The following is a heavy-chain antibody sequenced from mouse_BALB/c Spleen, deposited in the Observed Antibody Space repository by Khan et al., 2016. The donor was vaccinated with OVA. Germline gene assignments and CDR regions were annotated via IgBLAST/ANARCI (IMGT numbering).Heavy chain of an antibody. CDR1: GFTFSSYG. J-gene: IGHJ4*01. Sequence: EVQLVESGGDLVKPGGSLKLSCAASGFTFSSYGMSWVRQTPDKRLEWVATISSGGHYTYFPDSVRGRFTISRDNAKNTLYLQMSSLKSEDTAMYYCAATISTARGVYWAMDYWGQGTSVTVSS. CDR3: AATISTARGVYWAMDY. D-gene: IGHD1-2*01. V-gene: IGHV5-6*01. CDR2: ISSGGHYT.